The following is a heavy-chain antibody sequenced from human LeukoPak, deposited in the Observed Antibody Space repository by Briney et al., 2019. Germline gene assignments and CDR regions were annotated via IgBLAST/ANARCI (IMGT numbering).Heavy chain of an antibody. D-gene: IGHD6-19*01. CDR2: IRSKTDGGTT. CDR3: TTGTEQQWLSLDY. J-gene: IGHJ4*02. V-gene: IGHV3-15*01. CDR1: GFTFSNAW. Sequence: PGGSLRLPCAASGFTFSNAWMSWVRQAPGKGLEWVGRIRSKTDGGTTDYAAPVKGRFTISRDESKNTLYLQMNSLKTEDTAVYYCTTGTEQQWLSLDYWGQGTLVTVSS.